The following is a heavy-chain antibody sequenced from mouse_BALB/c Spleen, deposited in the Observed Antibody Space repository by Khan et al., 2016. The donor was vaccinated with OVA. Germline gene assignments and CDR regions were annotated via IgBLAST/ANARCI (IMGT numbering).Heavy chain of an antibody. CDR2: VSTGGSYT. Sequence: EVQLVESGGDLVKPGGSLKLSCAASGFTFSTYGMSWVRQAPDKRLEWVATVSTGGSYTYYPDSVKGRFTISSDTAKNTLYLQMSGLRSEDTAMFYCTRRAYYYDSEGFAYWGQGTLVTVSA. J-gene: IGHJ3*01. CDR3: TRRAYYYDSEGFAY. D-gene: IGHD1-1*01. V-gene: IGHV5-6*01. CDR1: GFTFSTYG.